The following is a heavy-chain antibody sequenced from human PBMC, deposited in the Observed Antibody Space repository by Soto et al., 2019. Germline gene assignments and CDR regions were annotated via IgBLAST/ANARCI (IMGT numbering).Heavy chain of an antibody. V-gene: IGHV1-2*02. CDR2: IGPESGAT. J-gene: IGHJ4*02. D-gene: IGHD1-26*01. CDR3: GTGRSGQIVIFY. Sequence: ASVKVSCKTSGYTFTGHYIHWVRQAPQQVPEWMGEIGPESGATRSSEKFRGRVTMTMDTSITTVYMELRNLSPDDTAVYYCGTGRSGQIVIFYWGQGTPVTVSS. CDR1: GYTFTGHY.